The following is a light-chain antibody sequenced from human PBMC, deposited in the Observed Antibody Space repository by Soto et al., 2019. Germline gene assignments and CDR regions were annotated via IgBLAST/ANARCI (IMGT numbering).Light chain of an antibody. CDR3: HQYYTTPQT. V-gene: IGKV4-1*01. J-gene: IGKJ2*01. CDR1: QSVLDNSTNKSY. CDR2: WAS. Sequence: VLTQSPSSLAVSLGERATVNCRSSQSVLDNSTNKSYLAWYQKKPGHPPKLLVHWASVREAGVLDRFSGGGSGTDFTLTISSLQAEDVAVYYCHQYYTTPQTFGQGTQPEIK.